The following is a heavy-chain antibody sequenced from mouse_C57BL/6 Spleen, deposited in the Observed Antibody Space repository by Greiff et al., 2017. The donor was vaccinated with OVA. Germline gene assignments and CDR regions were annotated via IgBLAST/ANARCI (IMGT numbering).Heavy chain of an antibody. J-gene: IGHJ3*01. Sequence: VQLKESGAELVKPGASVKLSCTASGFNIKDYYMHWVKQRTEQGLEWIGRIDPEDGETKYAPKFQGKATITADTSSNTAYLQLSSLTSEDTAVDYCAKDYYGSSLFAYWGQGTLVTVSA. CDR2: IDPEDGET. V-gene: IGHV14-2*01. CDR1: GFNIKDYY. CDR3: AKDYYGSSLFAY. D-gene: IGHD1-1*01.